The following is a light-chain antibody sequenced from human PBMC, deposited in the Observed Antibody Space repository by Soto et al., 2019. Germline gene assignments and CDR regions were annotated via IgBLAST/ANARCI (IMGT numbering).Light chain of an antibody. V-gene: IGLV2-14*03. CDR2: DVS. Sequence: QSALTQPASVSGSPGQSITISCTGTSSDVGGYNYVSWYQHHPGKAPKLTIFDVSNRPSGVSNRFSGSKSGNTASLTISGLQPEDEADYYCSSYTTSNTRQIVFGTGTKVTVL. J-gene: IGLJ1*01. CDR3: SSYTTSNTRQIV. CDR1: SSDVGGYNY.